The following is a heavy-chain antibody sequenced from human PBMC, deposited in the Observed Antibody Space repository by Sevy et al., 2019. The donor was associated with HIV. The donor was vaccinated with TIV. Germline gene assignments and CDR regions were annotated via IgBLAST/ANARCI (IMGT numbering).Heavy chain of an antibody. CDR1: GGSITSLY. J-gene: IGHJ4*02. V-gene: IGHV4-59*08. CDR2: INYNGHI. Sequence: SETLSLTCTVSGGSITSLYWNWIRQPPGNGLEWIANINYNGHINYNPSLKSRVTLSLDTSKNQFSLRLSSVTAADTAMYYCAGENAWGRGYSWGQGTLVTVSS. D-gene: IGHD1-26*01. CDR3: AGENAWGRGYS.